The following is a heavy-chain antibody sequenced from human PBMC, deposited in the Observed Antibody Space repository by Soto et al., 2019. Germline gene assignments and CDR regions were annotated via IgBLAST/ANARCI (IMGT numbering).Heavy chain of an antibody. V-gene: IGHV4-31*03. Sequence: SETLSLTCTVSGASITSGGYYWNYIRQHPGKGLEWIGYIYYTGSTYYNPSLKSRVTISLYTSKNQFSLKLSSVTAADTAVYYCARGFYDSSGFYLDAFDIWGQGTMVTVS. CDR2: IYYTGST. CDR1: GASITSGGYY. D-gene: IGHD3-22*01. CDR3: ARGFYDSSGFYLDAFDI. J-gene: IGHJ3*02.